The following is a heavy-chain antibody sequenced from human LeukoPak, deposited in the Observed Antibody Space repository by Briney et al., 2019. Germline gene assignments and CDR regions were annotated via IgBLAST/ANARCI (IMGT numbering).Heavy chain of an antibody. CDR1: GLTSGIYA. J-gene: IGHJ4*02. Sequence: PGGSLRLSCAASGLTSGIYAMSWVRQAPGKGLEWVSAFSGGGDSFYADSVRGRFSISADRSRNILYLLMNSLRAEDTAVYYCARTQYDSSGYYSYYFDYWGQGTLVTVSS. CDR2: FSGGGDS. V-gene: IGHV3-23*01. CDR3: ARTQYDSSGYYSYYFDY. D-gene: IGHD3-22*01.